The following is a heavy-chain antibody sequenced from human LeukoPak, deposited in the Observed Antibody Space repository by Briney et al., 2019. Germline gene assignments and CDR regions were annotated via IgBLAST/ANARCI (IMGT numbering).Heavy chain of an antibody. CDR1: GGTFSTFA. CDR3: VRDSLSITKTAAGDTFDI. J-gene: IGHJ3*02. Sequence: ASVKVSCKASGGTFSTFAISWVRQAPGQGLEWMRGIIPIFATANHAEKFQGRVTITADQSTSTAYMELSSLRSEDTAVYYCVRDSLSITKTAAGDTFDIWGQGTMVTVSS. V-gene: IGHV1-69*13. CDR2: IIPIFATA. D-gene: IGHD1-20*01.